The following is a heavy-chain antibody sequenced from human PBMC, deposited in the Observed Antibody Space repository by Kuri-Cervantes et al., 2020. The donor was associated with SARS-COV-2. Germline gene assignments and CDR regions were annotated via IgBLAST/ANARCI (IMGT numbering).Heavy chain of an antibody. J-gene: IGHJ6*02. V-gene: IGHV1-69*13. CDR1: GGTLSSYA. D-gene: IGHD3-22*01. CDR2: IIPIFGTA. CDR3: AREYYDSSGYYYYYYGMDV. Sequence: SVKVSCKASGGTLSSYAISWVRQAPGQGLEWMGGIIPIFGTANYAQKFQGRVTITADESASTAYMELSSLRSEDTAVYYCAREYYDSSGYYYYYYGMDVWGQGTTVTVSS.